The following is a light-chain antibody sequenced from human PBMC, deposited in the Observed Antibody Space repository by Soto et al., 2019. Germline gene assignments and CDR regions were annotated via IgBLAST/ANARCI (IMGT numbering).Light chain of an antibody. V-gene: IGLV2-23*01. CDR3: CSYVKGAPVV. J-gene: IGLJ2*01. CDR1: SSDVGTSNL. Sequence: QSVLTQPASVSGSPGQSITISCTGTSSDVGTSNLVSWYQRHPGKAPKLMIYEGSKRPSGVSNRFSGSKSGYTASLTISGLQAEDEADYYCCSYVKGAPVVFGGGTKLTVL. CDR2: EGS.